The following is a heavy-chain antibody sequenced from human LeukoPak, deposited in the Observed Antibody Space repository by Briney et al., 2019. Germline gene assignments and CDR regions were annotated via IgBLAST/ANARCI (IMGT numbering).Heavy chain of an antibody. CDR2: LLYDGNTK. Sequence: GGSLRLSCAASGFSLSNYGMHWVRRAPAKGLEWVAALLYDGNTKHYADSVKGRFTISRDISKNTFYLQMNSLTAEDTAVYYCARDHRPEIQYYYMDVWGKGTTVAVSS. CDR1: GFSLSNYG. CDR3: ARDHRPEIQYYYMDV. D-gene: IGHD1-14*01. J-gene: IGHJ6*03. V-gene: IGHV3-33*01.